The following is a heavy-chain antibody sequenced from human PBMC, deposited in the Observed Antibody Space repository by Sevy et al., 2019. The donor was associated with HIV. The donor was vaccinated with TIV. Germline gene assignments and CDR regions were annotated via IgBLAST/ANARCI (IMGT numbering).Heavy chain of an antibody. CDR2: ISGRSSYI. Sequence: GGSLRLSCAASGFTFSDYYTNWVRQAPGKGLEWVSSISGRSSYIHYADSVRGRFTISRDNAKNSLYLQMNSLRVDDTAVYFCARDGGCSSTSCLLYFDSWGQGALVTVSS. V-gene: IGHV3-21*01. CDR1: GFTFSDYY. D-gene: IGHD2-2*01. J-gene: IGHJ4*02. CDR3: ARDGGCSSTSCLLYFDS.